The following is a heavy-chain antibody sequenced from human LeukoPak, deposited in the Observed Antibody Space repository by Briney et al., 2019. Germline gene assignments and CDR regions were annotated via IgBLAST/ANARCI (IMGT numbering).Heavy chain of an antibody. J-gene: IGHJ4*02. CDR1: GFTFSSYA. Sequence: ASLRLSCAASGFTFSSYAMSWVRQAPGKGLEWVSAISGSGGSTYYADSVKGRFTISRDYSKNTLYLQMNSLRAEDTAVYYCAKERLPTRDYFDYWGQGTLVTVSS. CDR2: ISGSGGST. CDR3: AKERLPTRDYFDY. D-gene: IGHD5-12*01. V-gene: IGHV3-23*01.